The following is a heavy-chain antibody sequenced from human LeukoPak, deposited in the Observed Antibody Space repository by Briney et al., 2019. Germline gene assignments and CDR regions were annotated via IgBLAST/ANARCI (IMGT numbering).Heavy chain of an antibody. CDR1: GFTVSSNY. CDR2: IYSGGST. V-gene: IGHV3-66*01. Sequence: PGGSLRLSCAASGFTVSSNYMSWVRQAPGKGLEWVSVIYSGGSTYYADSVKGRFTISRDNSKNTLYLQMNSLRAEDTAVYYCAQTTGYSSGWYHYWGQGTLVTVSS. CDR3: AQTTGYSSGWYHY. J-gene: IGHJ4*02. D-gene: IGHD6-19*01.